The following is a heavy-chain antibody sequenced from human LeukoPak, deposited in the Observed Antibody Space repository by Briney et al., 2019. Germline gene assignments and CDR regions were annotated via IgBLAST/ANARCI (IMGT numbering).Heavy chain of an antibody. Sequence: PGGSLRLSCTASGFTFGDYAMSWFRQAPGKGLEWVGFIRSKAYGGTTEYAASVEGRFTISRDDSKSIAYLQMNSLKTEDTALYYCTRDGRDGYNPYWGQGTLVTVSS. V-gene: IGHV3-49*03. CDR1: GFTFGDYA. CDR2: IRSKAYGGTT. CDR3: TRDGRDGYNPY. J-gene: IGHJ4*02. D-gene: IGHD5-24*01.